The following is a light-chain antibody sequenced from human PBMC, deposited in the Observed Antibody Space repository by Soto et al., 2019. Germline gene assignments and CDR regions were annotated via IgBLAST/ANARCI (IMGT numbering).Light chain of an antibody. CDR2: DAS. J-gene: IGKJ4*01. Sequence: EIVLTQSPGTLSLSPGERATLSCRASQSVNSYLAWYQKKPGQAPRLLIYDASSRVTGIPDRFSGSGSGTAFTLTISRLEPEDFAVYYCQQYGSSLPFGGGTKVEIK. CDR3: QQYGSSLP. V-gene: IGKV3-20*01. CDR1: QSVNSY.